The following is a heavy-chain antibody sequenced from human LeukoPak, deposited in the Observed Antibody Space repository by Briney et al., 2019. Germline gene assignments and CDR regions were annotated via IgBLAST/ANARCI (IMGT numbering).Heavy chain of an antibody. V-gene: IGHV3-30*02. CDR3: AKGYSSSWFSNWFDP. Sequence: PGGSLRLSCAASGFTFSSNGMHWVRQAPGKGLEWVAFIRYDGSNKYYADSVKGRFTISRDNSKNTLYLQMNSLRAEDTAVYYCAKGYSSSWFSNWFDPWGQGTLVTVSS. CDR1: GFTFSSNG. CDR2: IRYDGSNK. J-gene: IGHJ5*02. D-gene: IGHD6-13*01.